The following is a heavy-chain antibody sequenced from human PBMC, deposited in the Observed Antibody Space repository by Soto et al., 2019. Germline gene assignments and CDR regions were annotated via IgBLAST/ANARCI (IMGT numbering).Heavy chain of an antibody. J-gene: IGHJ6*02. V-gene: IGHV5-51*01. D-gene: IGHD2-21*02. CDR3: ARLCCGGDCYSSRDYCYGMDV. CDR2: VYPGDSDT. Sequence: PGDSLKISCTGSGYSFSTYWIAWVRQMPVKGLEWMGIVYPGDSDTRYTTSFKGQVTISADKSITTAYRQWRRLKPSDTAVYYRARLCCGGDCYSSRDYCYGMDVWGQAPTLHVSS. CDR1: GYSFSTYW.